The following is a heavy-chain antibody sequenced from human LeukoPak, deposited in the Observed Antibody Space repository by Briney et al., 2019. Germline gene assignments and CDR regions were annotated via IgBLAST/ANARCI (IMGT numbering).Heavy chain of an antibody. J-gene: IGHJ4*02. CDR2: ISTSGSGSTI. Sequence: GGSLRLSCAASGLTFSSYEMNWVRQAPGKGLEWVSYISTSGSGSTIYYADSVKGRFTISRDNAKNSLYLQMNSLRAEDTAVYYCASSLGGYYGYWGQGTLVTVSS. V-gene: IGHV3-48*03. CDR1: GLTFSSYE. D-gene: IGHD3-22*01. CDR3: ASSLGGYYGY.